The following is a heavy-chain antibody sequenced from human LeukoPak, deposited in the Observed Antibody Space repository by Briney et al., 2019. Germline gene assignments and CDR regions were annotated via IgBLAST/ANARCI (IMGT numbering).Heavy chain of an antibody. Sequence: GGSLRLTCAASGFTFSSYSMNWVRQAPGKGLEWVSSISSSSSYIYYADSVKGRFTISRDNAKNSLYLQMNSLRAEDTAVYYCAREMGGAFDIWGQGTMVTVSS. CDR3: AREMGGAFDI. V-gene: IGHV3-21*01. CDR2: ISSSSSYI. J-gene: IGHJ3*02. CDR1: GFTFSSYS. D-gene: IGHD1-26*01.